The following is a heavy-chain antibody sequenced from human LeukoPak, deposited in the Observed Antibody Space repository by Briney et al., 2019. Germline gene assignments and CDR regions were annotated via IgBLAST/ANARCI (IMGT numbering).Heavy chain of an antibody. D-gene: IGHD3-22*01. CDR2: INPGGGST. Sequence: ASVKVSCKASGYTXTVYYMHGVRQAPGQGLEWMGIINPGGGSTSYAQKFQGRVSMTSDTSTSTLYMQLSSLRSEDTAVFYCVRGDSSGYSAFAYWGQGTLVTVSP. J-gene: IGHJ4*02. CDR1: GYTXTVYY. V-gene: IGHV1-46*01. CDR3: VRGDSSGYSAFAY.